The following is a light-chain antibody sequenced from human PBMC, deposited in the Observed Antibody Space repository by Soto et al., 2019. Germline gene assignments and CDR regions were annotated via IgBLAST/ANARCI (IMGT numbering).Light chain of an antibody. V-gene: IGKV3-20*01. Sequence: EIVLTQSPGTLSLSPGERATLSCRASQSVSSSYLAWYQQKPGQAPRLLIYGASSRATGIPDRFSGSGSGTDFTLTISRLETEDFAVYYCQQYGSSPPGVTFGPGTKVYIK. CDR1: QSVSSSY. CDR2: GAS. J-gene: IGKJ3*01. CDR3: QQYGSSPPGVT.